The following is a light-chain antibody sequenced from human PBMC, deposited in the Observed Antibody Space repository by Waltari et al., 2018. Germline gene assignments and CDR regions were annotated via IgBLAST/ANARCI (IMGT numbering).Light chain of an antibody. CDR1: QSVRRT. J-gene: IGKJ1*01. V-gene: IGKV3-20*01. Sequence: IVLTQSPGTLSLSPGERATLSCRASQSVRRTLAWYQQKPGQAPRLLIYDASTRATGIPDRFSGSGSGTDFSLTISRLEPEDFAVYFCQKYGTLPATFGQGTKVEIK. CDR2: DAS. CDR3: QKYGTLPAT.